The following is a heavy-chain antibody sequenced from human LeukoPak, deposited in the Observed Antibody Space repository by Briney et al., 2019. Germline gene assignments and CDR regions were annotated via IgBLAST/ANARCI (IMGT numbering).Heavy chain of an antibody. V-gene: IGHV3-23*01. Sequence: GGSLRLXCAASGFTFSSYAMSWVRQAPGKGLEWVSAISGSGGSIYYADSVKGRFTISRDNSKNTLYLQMNSLRAEDTAVYYCAKLRVDIVVVPAAISPPPEATYYYMDVWGKGTTVTVSS. CDR3: AKLRVDIVVVPAAISPPPEATYYYMDV. J-gene: IGHJ6*03. D-gene: IGHD2-2*02. CDR1: GFTFSSYA. CDR2: ISGSGGSI.